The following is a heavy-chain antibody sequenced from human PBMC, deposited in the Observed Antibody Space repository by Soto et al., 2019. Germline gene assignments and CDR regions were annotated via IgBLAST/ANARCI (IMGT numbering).Heavy chain of an antibody. Sequence: GGSLRLSCAASGFTFSSYWMSWVRQAPGKGLEWVANIKQDGSEKYYVDSVKGRFTISRDNAKNSLYLQMNSLRAEDTAVYYCARDILGGFVVVVAATPLGAFDIWGQGTMVTVSS. D-gene: IGHD2-15*01. CDR2: IKQDGSEK. J-gene: IGHJ3*02. CDR1: GFTFSSYW. CDR3: ARDILGGFVVVVAATPLGAFDI. V-gene: IGHV3-7*01.